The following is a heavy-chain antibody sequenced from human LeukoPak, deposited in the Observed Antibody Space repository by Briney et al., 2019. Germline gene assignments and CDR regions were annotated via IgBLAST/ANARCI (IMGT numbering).Heavy chain of an antibody. CDR3: ARANGDYGYYGMDV. V-gene: IGHV3-74*01. J-gene: IGHJ6*02. CDR1: GFTFSSYW. D-gene: IGHD4-17*01. Sequence: GGSLRLSCAASGFTFSSYWMHWVRQAPGKGLVWVSRINSDGSSTSYADSVKGRFTISRDNAKNTLYLQMNGLRAEDTAVYYCARANGDYGYYGMDVWGQGTTVTVSS. CDR2: INSDGSST.